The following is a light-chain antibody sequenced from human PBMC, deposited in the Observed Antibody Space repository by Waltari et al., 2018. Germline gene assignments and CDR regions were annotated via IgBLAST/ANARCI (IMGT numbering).Light chain of an antibody. J-gene: IGKJ1*01. V-gene: IGKV3-20*01. CDR1: QSVGRY. CDR2: DAS. CDR3: QHYVRLPVT. Sequence: EIVLTQSPGTLSLSAGERATLSCRASQSVGRYVAWYQQKPGQAPRLLIYDASSRAAGIPDRFSGSGSGTDFSLTISRLEPEDFAVYYCQHYVRLPVTFGQGTKVEIK.